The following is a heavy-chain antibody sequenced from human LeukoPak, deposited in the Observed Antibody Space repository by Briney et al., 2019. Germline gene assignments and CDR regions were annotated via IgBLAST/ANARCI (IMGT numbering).Heavy chain of an antibody. CDR3: AKSALLWFGKNWFDP. D-gene: IGHD3-10*01. CDR2: ISGSGGST. Sequence: GGSLRLSCAASGVTFSSYAMSWVREAPGKGLGWVSAISGSGGSTYYADSVKGRFTISRDNSKNTLYLQMNSLRAEDTAVYYCAKSALLWFGKNWFDPWGQGTLVTVSS. V-gene: IGHV3-23*01. CDR1: GVTFSSYA. J-gene: IGHJ5*02.